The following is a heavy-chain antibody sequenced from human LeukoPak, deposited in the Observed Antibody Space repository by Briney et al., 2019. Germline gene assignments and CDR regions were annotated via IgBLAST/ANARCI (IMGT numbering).Heavy chain of an antibody. CDR1: AYSISTDYY. V-gene: IGHV4-38-2*02. D-gene: IGHD4-17*01. CDR2: IYHSGST. Sequence: SETLSLTCTVSAYSISTDYYWGWIRQPPGKGLEWIGSIYHSGSTYYNPSLKSRVTISVDKSKNQFSLKLSSVTAADTAVYYCARVRGATVTTGDYYYYYMDVWGKGTTVTISS. J-gene: IGHJ6*03. CDR3: ARVRGATVTTGDYYYYYMDV.